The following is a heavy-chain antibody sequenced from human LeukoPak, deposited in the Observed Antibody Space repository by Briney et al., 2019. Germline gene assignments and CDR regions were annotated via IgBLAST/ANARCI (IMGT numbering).Heavy chain of an antibody. CDR3: ARDGVFYDSSGYYQFDY. Sequence: GASVKVSCKASGYTFTSYGISWVRQAPGQGLEWMGWISAYNGNTNYAQKLQGRVTMTTDTSTSTAYMELRSLRSDDTAVYYCARDGVFYDSSGYYQFDYWGQGTLVTVSS. V-gene: IGHV1-18*01. J-gene: IGHJ4*02. CDR1: GYTFTSYG. CDR2: ISAYNGNT. D-gene: IGHD3-22*01.